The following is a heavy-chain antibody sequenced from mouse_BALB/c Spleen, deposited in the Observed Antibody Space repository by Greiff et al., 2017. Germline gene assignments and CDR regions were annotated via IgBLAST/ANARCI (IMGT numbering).Heavy chain of an antibody. CDR1: GFNIKDYY. V-gene: IGHV14-4*02. J-gene: IGHJ4*01. Sequence: EVQLQQSGAELVRSGASVKLSCTASGFNIKDYYMHWVKQRPEQGLEWIGWIDPENGDTEYAPKFQGKATMTADTSSNTAYLQLSSLTSEDTAVYYCNAWTTGDAMDYWGQGTSVTVSS. D-gene: IGHD1-1*01. CDR3: NAWTTGDAMDY. CDR2: IDPENGDT.